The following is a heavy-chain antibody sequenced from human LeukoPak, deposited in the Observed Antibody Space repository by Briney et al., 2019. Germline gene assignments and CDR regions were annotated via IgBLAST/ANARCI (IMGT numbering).Heavy chain of an antibody. V-gene: IGHV3-30*18. CDR1: GFTFSSYG. D-gene: IGHD2-15*01. CDR3: AKDYGGSWYYFDD. J-gene: IGHJ4*02. CDR2: ISYDGSNK. Sequence: GGSLRLSCAASGFTFSSYGMHWVRQAPGKGLEWVAVISYDGSNKYYADSVKGRFTISRDNSKNTLYLQMNSLRAEDTAVYYCAKDYGGSWYYFDDWGQGTLVTVSS.